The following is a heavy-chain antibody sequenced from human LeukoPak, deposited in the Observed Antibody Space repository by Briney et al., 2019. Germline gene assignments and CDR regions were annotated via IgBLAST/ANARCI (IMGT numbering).Heavy chain of an antibody. V-gene: IGHV3-7*03. Sequence: PGGSLRLSCAASGFTFTSYWMSWVRQAPGKGLEWVANIKQDGSEKYYVDSVKGRFIISRDNAKNSLYLQMNSLRAEGTAVYYCARDLPFYSYDSYFDYWGQGTLVTVSS. CDR3: ARDLPFYSYDSYFDY. J-gene: IGHJ4*02. CDR1: GFTFTSYW. CDR2: IKQDGSEK. D-gene: IGHD5-18*01.